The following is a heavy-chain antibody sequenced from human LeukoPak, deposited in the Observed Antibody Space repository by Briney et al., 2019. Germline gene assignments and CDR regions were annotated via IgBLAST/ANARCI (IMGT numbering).Heavy chain of an antibody. V-gene: IGHV1-69*02. D-gene: IGHD3-10*01. CDR2: IIPILGIA. CDR3: AREMSRGGDAFDI. CDR1: GGTFSSYT. Sequence: SVKVSCKASGGTFSSYTISWVRQAPGQGLEWMGRIIPILGIANYAQKFQGRVTITADKSTSTAYMELSSLRSEDTAVYYCAREMSRGGDAFDIWGQGTMVTVSS. J-gene: IGHJ3*02.